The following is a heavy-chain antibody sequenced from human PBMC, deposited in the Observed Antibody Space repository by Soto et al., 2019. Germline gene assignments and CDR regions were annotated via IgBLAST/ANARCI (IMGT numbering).Heavy chain of an antibody. CDR2: INGGNGNT. D-gene: IGHD6-19*01. Sequence: QVQLVQSGAEVKKPGASVKVSCKASGYSFTTYAMHWVRQAPGQRLEWMGWINGGNGNTKYSQKFQGRVTXXRXTXXSTAYMELSSLRSEDTAVYYCARDIAVATTYYFDYWGQGTLVTVSS. J-gene: IGHJ4*02. CDR1: GYSFTTYA. CDR3: ARDIAVATTYYFDY. V-gene: IGHV1-3*01.